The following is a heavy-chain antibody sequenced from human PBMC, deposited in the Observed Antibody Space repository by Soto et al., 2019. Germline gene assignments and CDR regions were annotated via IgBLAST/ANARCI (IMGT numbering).Heavy chain of an antibody. CDR1: GFNLSSSA. J-gene: IGHJ4*02. CDR3: AAAGGYSSSWYIGTFDY. CDR2: VVVGSGNT. D-gene: IGHD6-13*01. Sequence: SGKVSCKASGFNLSSSAVPWGRPARGQSPEWVGLVVVGSGNTNYAQKFQERVTSTTGMSTSTAYMELSSLRSEDTAVYYCAAAGGYSSSWYIGTFDYWGQGTLVTVSS. V-gene: IGHV1-58*01.